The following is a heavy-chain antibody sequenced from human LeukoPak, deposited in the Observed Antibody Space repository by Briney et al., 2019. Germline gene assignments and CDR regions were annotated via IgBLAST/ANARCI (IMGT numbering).Heavy chain of an antibody. V-gene: IGHV5-51*01. CDR2: IYPGDSDT. CDR1: GYSFTSYW. CDR3: GTSAASPYYYYMDV. D-gene: IGHD6-13*01. Sequence: PGGSLRLSCKGSGYSFTSYWIGWVRQMPGKGLEWMGIIYPGDSDTRYSPSFQGQATISADKSISTAYLQWSSLKASDTAMYYCGTSAASPYYYYMDVWGKGTTVTVSS. J-gene: IGHJ6*03.